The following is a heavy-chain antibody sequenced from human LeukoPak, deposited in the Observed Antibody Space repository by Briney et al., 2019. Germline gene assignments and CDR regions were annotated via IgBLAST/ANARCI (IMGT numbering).Heavy chain of an antibody. Sequence: GASVKVSCKASGYTFTGYYMHWVRQAPGQGLEWMGWINPNSGGTNYAQKFQGRVTMTRDTSISTAYMELSRLRSDDTAVYYWARAGAVVDNWFDPWGQGTLVTVSS. J-gene: IGHJ5*02. CDR3: ARAGAVVDNWFDP. V-gene: IGHV1-2*02. CDR2: INPNSGGT. D-gene: IGHD2-15*01. CDR1: GYTFTGYY.